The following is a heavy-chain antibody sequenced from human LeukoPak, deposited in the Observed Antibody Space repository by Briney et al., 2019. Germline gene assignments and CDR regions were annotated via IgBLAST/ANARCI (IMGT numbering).Heavy chain of an antibody. Sequence: ASVKVSCKASGYTFTSYAMNWVRQAPGQGLEWMVWINTNTGNPTYAQGFTGRFVFSLDTSVSTAYLQISSLKAEDTAVYYCARDPRWFGESYPTFDYWGQGTLVTVSS. V-gene: IGHV7-4-1*02. D-gene: IGHD3-10*01. CDR1: GYTFTSYA. J-gene: IGHJ4*02. CDR3: ARDPRWFGESYPTFDY. CDR2: INTNTGNP.